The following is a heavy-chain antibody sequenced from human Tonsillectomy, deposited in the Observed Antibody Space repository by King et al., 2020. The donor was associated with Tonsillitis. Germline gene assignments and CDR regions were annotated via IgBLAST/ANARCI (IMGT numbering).Heavy chain of an antibody. CDR2: ISYDGSNK. J-gene: IGHJ3*02. Sequence: VQLVESGGGVVQPGRSLRLSCSASGFTFSTYGMHWVRQAPGKGLEWVAVISYDGSNKYYADSVKGRFTISRDNSKNTQYLQMNSLRAEDTAVYYCAKLQTSGWGDVFDIWGQGTMVTVSS. CDR1: GFTFSTYG. D-gene: IGHD6-19*01. CDR3: AKLQTSGWGDVFDI. V-gene: IGHV3-30*18.